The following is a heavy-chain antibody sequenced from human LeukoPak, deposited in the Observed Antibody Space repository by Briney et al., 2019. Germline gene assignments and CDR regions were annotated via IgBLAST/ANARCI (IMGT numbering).Heavy chain of an antibody. J-gene: IGHJ4*02. Sequence: GGSLRLSCAASGFTFSSYSMNWVRQAPGKGLEWVSSISSSSSYIYYADSVKGRFTISRDNSKNTLYLQMNSLRAEDTAVYYCAKVSWYNWNDGYFDYWGQGTLVTVSS. CDR1: GFTFSSYS. V-gene: IGHV3-21*04. CDR2: ISSSSSYI. CDR3: AKVSWYNWNDGYFDY. D-gene: IGHD1-1*01.